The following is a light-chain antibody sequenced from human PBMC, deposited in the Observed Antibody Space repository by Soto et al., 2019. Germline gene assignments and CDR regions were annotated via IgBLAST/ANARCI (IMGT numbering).Light chain of an antibody. CDR3: QQYGSSHRVT. J-gene: IGKJ5*01. CDR2: GAS. Sequence: EIWLTQSPGPLSWSPGERATLPCRASQSVSSRYLAWYQQKPGQAPRLLIYGASSRATGIPDRFSGSGSGTDFTLTISRLEPEDFAVYYCQQYGSSHRVTFGHGTRLEIK. V-gene: IGKV3-20*01. CDR1: QSVSSRY.